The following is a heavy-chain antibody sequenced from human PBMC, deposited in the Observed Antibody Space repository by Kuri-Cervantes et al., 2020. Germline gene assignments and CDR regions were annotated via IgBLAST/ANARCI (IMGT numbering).Heavy chain of an antibody. Sequence: GESLKISCAASGFTFSSYGMHWVRQAPGKGLEWVAVIWYDGSNKYYADSVKGRFTISRDNSKNTLYLHMDSLRDEDTAVYYCASGSGSYYYFDFWGQGTLVTVSS. CDR2: IWYDGSNK. V-gene: IGHV3-33*01. CDR3: ASGSGSYYYFDF. CDR1: GFTFSSYG. D-gene: IGHD1-26*01. J-gene: IGHJ4*02.